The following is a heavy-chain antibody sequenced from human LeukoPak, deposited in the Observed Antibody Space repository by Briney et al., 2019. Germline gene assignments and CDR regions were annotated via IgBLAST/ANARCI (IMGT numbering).Heavy chain of an antibody. CDR3: ARDRGYSYGNYFDY. CDR2: INPNSGGT. J-gene: IGHJ4*02. CDR1: GYTFTGYY. Sequence: ASVKVSCKSSGYTFTGYYIHCVRQAPGHGLEWMGWINPNSGGTNYAQKFQGRVTMTRDTSISTAYMELSRLRSDDTAVYYCARDRGYSYGNYFDYWGQGTLVTVSS. V-gene: IGHV1-2*02. D-gene: IGHD5-18*01.